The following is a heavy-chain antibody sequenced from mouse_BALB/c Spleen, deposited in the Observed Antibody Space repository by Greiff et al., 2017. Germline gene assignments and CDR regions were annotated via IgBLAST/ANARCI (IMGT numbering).Heavy chain of an antibody. V-gene: IGHV5-4*02. CDR1: GFTFSDYY. CDR2: ISDGGSYT. D-gene: IGHD1-2*01. J-gene: IGHJ4*01. Sequence: EVMLVESGGGLVKPGGSLKLSCAASGFTFSDYYMYWVRQTPEKRLEWVATISDGGSYTYYPDSVKGRFTISRDNAKNNLYLQMSSLKSEDTAMYYCAREELLRPSDAMDYWGQGTSVTVSS. CDR3: AREELLRPSDAMDY.